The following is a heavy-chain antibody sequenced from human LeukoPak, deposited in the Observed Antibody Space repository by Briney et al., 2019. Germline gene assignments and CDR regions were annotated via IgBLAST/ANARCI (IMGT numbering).Heavy chain of an antibody. CDR3: ARSYDSSGYYHYYYYYGMDV. CDR1: GYTFTNYD. D-gene: IGHD3-22*01. Sequence: ASVKVSCKASGYTFTNYDINWVRQATGQGLEWMGWMNLNSGNTGYAQKFQGRVNMTRNTSISTAYMELSSLRSEDTAVYYCARSYDSSGYYHYYYYYGMDVWGQGTTVTVSS. V-gene: IGHV1-8*01. J-gene: IGHJ6*02. CDR2: MNLNSGNT.